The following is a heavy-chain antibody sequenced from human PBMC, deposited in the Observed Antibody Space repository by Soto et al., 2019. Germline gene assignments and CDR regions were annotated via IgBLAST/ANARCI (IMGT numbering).Heavy chain of an antibody. CDR2: ISGSGIST. V-gene: IGHV3-23*01. Sequence: DVQLLESGGGLVQPGGSLRLSCAASGFTFRSYAMSWVRQAPGKGLEWVSGISGSGISTHYADSVKGRFTVSRDNSKNTLYLQMNSLRAEDTGVYKCEKEPVGPDWYFDLWGRGTLVTVSS. CDR1: GFTFRSYA. CDR3: EKEPVGPDWYFDL. J-gene: IGHJ2*01.